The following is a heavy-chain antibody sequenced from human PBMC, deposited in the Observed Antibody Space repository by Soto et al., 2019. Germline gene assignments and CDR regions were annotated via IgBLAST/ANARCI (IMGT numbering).Heavy chain of an antibody. CDR2: IDEDGSTT. CDR3: ARVLYGFSYGKCDY. D-gene: IGHD1-1*01. J-gene: IGHJ4*02. V-gene: IGHV3-23*01. Sequence: GGSLRLSCAVSGFIFSDHGMNWVRQAPGKGLEWVSSIDEDGSTTHYADSVKGRFTISRDNSKNTLYLQMDSLRAEDTALYYCARVLYGFSYGKCDYWGQVTLVTVSS. CDR1: GFIFSDHG.